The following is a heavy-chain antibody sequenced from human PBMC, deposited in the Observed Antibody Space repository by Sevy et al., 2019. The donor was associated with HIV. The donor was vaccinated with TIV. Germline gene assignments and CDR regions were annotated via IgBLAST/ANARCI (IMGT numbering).Heavy chain of an antibody. CDR1: GIIFTSSG. D-gene: IGHD3-9*01. Sequence: GGSLRLSCVVSGIIFTSSGMHWVRQAPGKGLEGVAVISYHGRDKFYADSVKGRFTISRENSKNILYLQMNGLRIEDTVVYYCAKDFTGYNGMDVWGQGTMVTVSS. J-gene: IGHJ6*02. V-gene: IGHV3-30*18. CDR2: ISYHGRDK. CDR3: AKDFTGYNGMDV.